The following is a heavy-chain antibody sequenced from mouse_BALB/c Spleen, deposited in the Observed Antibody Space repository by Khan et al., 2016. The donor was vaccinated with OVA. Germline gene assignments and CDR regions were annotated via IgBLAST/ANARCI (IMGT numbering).Heavy chain of an antibody. J-gene: IGHJ3*01. D-gene: IGHD1-1*01. CDR2: VSTGGGYP. Sequence: EVELVESGGDLVKPGGSLKLSCAASGFTFSTYGMSWVRQTPDKRLEWVAPVSTGGGYPYYPDSVQGRFTRSRANAKNTLYRQRSSLKAEDTAMFYCARLAYYYDSEGFAYWGQGTLVTVSA. CDR1: GFTFSTYG. CDR3: ARLAYYYDSEGFAY. V-gene: IGHV5-6*01.